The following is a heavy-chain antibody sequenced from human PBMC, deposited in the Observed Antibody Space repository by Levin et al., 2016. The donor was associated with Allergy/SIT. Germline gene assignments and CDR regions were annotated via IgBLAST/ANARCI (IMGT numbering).Heavy chain of an antibody. Sequence: GESLKISCAASGFIVSDNDVSWVRQAPGKGLEWVSVVYSGGRTYYADSVRGRFTISRDNSKNTLYLQMSSLRVEDTAVYYCARMNGFYYWAFDYWGQGTLVTVSS. CDR2: VYSGGRT. J-gene: IGHJ4*02. CDR3: ARMNGFYYWAFDY. D-gene: IGHD3-22*01. V-gene: IGHV3-53*01. CDR1: GFIVSDND.